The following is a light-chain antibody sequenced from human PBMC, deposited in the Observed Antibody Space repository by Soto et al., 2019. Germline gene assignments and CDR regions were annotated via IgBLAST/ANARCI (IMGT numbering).Light chain of an antibody. Sequence: QSVLTLPPSASGTPGQRVTISCSGSSSNIGSNTVNWYQQLPGTAPKLLIYSNNQRPSGVPDRFSGSKSGTSASLAISGLQSEGEADYYCAAWDDSLNGVVFGGGTKVTVL. CDR2: SNN. CDR3: AAWDDSLNGVV. CDR1: SSNIGSNT. J-gene: IGLJ2*01. V-gene: IGLV1-44*01.